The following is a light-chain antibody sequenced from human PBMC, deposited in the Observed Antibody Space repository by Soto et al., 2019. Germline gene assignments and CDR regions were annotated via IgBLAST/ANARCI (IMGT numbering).Light chain of an antibody. CDR3: QQYYSKPLT. J-gene: IGKJ4*01. CDR2: WAS. V-gene: IGKV4-1*01. Sequence: DIVMTQSPDSLAVSLGERVTINCKSSQSVLFSSNNKNYLGWYQQKVGQPPKLLIYWASTRESGVPDRFSGSGSGTDFTLTISSLQAEDVAVYYCQQYYSKPLTFGGGTKVEI. CDR1: QSVLFSSNNKNY.